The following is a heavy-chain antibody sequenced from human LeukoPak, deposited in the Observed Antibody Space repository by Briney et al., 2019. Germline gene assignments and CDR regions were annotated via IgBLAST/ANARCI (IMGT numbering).Heavy chain of an antibody. Sequence: GGSLRLSCAVSGFTFSGSWMNWVRQAPGKGLEWVSYISSSGSTIYYADSVKGRFTISRDNAKNSLYLQMNSLRAEDTAVYYCAELGITMIGGVWGKGTTVTISS. J-gene: IGHJ6*04. CDR1: GFTFSGSW. V-gene: IGHV3-48*04. D-gene: IGHD3-10*02. CDR3: AELGITMIGGV. CDR2: ISSSGSTI.